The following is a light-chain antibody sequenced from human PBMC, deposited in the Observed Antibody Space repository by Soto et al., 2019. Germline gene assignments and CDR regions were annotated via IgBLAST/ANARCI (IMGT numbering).Light chain of an antibody. J-gene: IGKJ2*01. CDR1: ETISKW. CDR3: QQYHIYST. Sequence: DIQMTQSPSTLSASVGDRVTITGRASETISKWLAWYQQKPGKAPNPLIYQASVLESGVPQRLSGSGSETEFTLTITSLQPDDFASYCCQQYHIYSTLGQGNKL. CDR2: QAS. V-gene: IGKV1-5*03.